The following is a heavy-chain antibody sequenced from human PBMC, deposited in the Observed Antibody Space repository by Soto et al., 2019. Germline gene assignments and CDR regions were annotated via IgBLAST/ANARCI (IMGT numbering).Heavy chain of an antibody. CDR2: IYHSGST. J-gene: IGHJ5*02. Sequence: QLQLQESGSGLVKPSQTLSLTCAVSGGSISSGGYSWSWIRQPPGKGLDWIGYIYHSGSTYYNPSRKSRVTISADMSTNQFSLKLSSVPAADTAVYYCARVPGPWGEGTLVTASS. CDR3: ARVPGP. CDR1: GGSISSGGYS. V-gene: IGHV4-30-2*01.